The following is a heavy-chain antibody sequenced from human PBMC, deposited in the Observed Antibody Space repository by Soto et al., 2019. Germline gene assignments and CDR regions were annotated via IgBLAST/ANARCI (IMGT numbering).Heavy chain of an antibody. Sequence: SETLSLTCTVSGGSISSGGYYWSWIRQHPGKGLEWIGYIYYSGSTYYNPSLKSRVTISVDTSKNQFSLKLSSVTAADTAVYYCAREAPYSGNPFLAAPNAFDIWGQGTMVTVSS. V-gene: IGHV4-31*03. CDR2: IYYSGST. D-gene: IGHD4-4*01. CDR3: AREAPYSGNPFLAAPNAFDI. J-gene: IGHJ3*02. CDR1: GGSISSGGYY.